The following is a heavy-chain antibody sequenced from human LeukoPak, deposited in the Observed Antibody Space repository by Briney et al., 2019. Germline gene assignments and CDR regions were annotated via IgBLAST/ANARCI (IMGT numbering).Heavy chain of an antibody. D-gene: IGHD1-26*01. CDR2: INPNSGDT. CDR3: ARTLRGIEGGFDFDY. V-gene: IGHV1-2*02. J-gene: IGHJ4*02. Sequence: ASVKVSCKASGYILTDYYMHWVRQAPGQGLEWMGWINPNSGDTNYAQKFQGRVTMTRDTPISTVYMELSRLRSDDTAVYYCARTLRGIEGGFDFDYWGQGTLVTVSS. CDR1: GYILTDYY.